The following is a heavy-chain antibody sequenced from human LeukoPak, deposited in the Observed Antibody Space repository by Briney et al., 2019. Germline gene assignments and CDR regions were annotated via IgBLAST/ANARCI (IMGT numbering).Heavy chain of an antibody. CDR3: ARALRGGDVVVPVPFDP. J-gene: IGHJ5*02. D-gene: IGHD2-2*01. Sequence: GASVKVSCKASGGTFSSYTISWVRQAPGQGLEWMGRIIPILGIANYAQKFQGRVTITADKSTGTAYMELSSLRSEDTAVYYCARALRGGDVVVPVPFDPWGQGTLVTVSS. V-gene: IGHV1-69*02. CDR2: IIPILGIA. CDR1: GGTFSSYT.